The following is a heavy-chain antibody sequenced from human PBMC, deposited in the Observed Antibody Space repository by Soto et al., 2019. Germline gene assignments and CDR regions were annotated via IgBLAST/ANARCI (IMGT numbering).Heavy chain of an antibody. CDR1: GFTFSDYY. D-gene: IGHD6-13*01. CDR2: ISSSSSYT. V-gene: IGHV3-11*06. Sequence: PGGSLRLSCAASGFTFSDYYRSWIRQAPGKGLECVSYISSSSSYTNYADSVKGRFTISRDNAKNSLYLQMNSLRAEDTAAYYCARDEGRAAASYNFDYWGQGTLVTVSS. CDR3: ARDEGRAAASYNFDY. J-gene: IGHJ4*02.